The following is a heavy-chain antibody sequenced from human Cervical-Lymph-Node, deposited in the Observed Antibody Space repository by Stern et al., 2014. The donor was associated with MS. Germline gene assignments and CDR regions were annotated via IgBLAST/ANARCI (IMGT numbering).Heavy chain of an antibody. D-gene: IGHD6-6*01. CDR2: ISYDGSNK. CDR3: AKDHGYSSSSSFLDY. Sequence: VQLEESGGGVVQPGRSLRLSCAASGFTFSSYGMHWVRQAPGKGLEWVAVISYDGSNKYYADSVKGRFTISRDNSKNTLYLQMNSLRAEDTAVYYCAKDHGYSSSSSFLDYWGQGTLVTVSS. J-gene: IGHJ4*02. CDR1: GFTFSSYG. V-gene: IGHV3-30*18.